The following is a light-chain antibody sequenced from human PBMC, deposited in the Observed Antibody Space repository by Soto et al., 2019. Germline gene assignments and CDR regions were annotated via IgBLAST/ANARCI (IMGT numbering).Light chain of an antibody. CDR2: AAS. J-gene: IGKJ1*01. CDR3: QKYNSAPRT. V-gene: IGKV1-27*01. Sequence: DIQMTQSPSSLSASVGDRVTITCRAIQGISNYLAWNQQKPGKVPKLLIYAASTLQSGVPSRFSGSGSGTDFTHNISSLQPEDGETYYCQKYNSAPRTFGQGTKVEIQ. CDR1: QGISNY.